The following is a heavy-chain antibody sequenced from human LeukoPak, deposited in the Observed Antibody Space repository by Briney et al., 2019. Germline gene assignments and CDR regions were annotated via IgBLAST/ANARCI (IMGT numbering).Heavy chain of an antibody. D-gene: IGHD1-1*01. CDR3: ARTYSLGFDP. Sequence: GGSLRLSCAASGFSFSSYSMNWVRQTPGKGLEWVSYISSGSSTIYYADSVKGRFTISRDNAKNRLYLQMNSLRAEDTAVYYCARTYSLGFDPWGQGTLVTVSS. CDR1: GFSFSSYS. CDR2: ISSGSSTI. J-gene: IGHJ5*02. V-gene: IGHV3-48*01.